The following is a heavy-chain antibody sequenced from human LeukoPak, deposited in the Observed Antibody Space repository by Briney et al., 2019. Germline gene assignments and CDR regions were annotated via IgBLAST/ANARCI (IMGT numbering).Heavy chain of an antibody. CDR3: ASFGVRGVIRGVTYYMDV. CDR1: GFTFDDYA. D-gene: IGHD3-10*01. V-gene: IGHV3-9*01. CDR2: ISWNSGSI. Sequence: PGGSLRLSCAASGFTFDDYAMHWVRQAPGKSLEWVSGISWNSGSIGYADSVKGRFTISRDNAKNSLYLQMNSLRAEDTALYYCASFGVRGVIRGVTYYMDVWGKGTTVTVSS. J-gene: IGHJ6*03.